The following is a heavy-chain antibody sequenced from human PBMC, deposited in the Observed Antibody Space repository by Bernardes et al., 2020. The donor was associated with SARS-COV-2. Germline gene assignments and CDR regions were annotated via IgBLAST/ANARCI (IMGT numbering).Heavy chain of an antibody. Sequence: GGSLSPSCVASGFTFSGYYMSWVRQPPGKGLEWVVNIKEDGSDTYYVDSVKGRFTISRDNAKNSLYLQMNNLRAEDTAVYYCVRGRATMAYWGQGTLVTVSS. V-gene: IGHV3-7*01. J-gene: IGHJ4*02. CDR3: VRGRATMAY. CDR2: IKEDGSDT. CDR1: GFTFSGYY. D-gene: IGHD5-12*01.